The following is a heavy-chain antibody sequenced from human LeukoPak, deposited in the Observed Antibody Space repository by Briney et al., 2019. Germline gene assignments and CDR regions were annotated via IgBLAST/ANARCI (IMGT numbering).Heavy chain of an antibody. Sequence: ASGKVSCKASGYTFTSYGISWVRQAPGQGKEWMGGISAYNGNTNNAQKLQGKGTMTTDTSTSTAYMELRSLRSDDTAVYYCARDSYYGMDVWGQGTTVTVSS. V-gene: IGHV1-18*01. CDR3: ARDSYYGMDV. CDR1: GYTFTSYG. CDR2: ISAYNGNT. J-gene: IGHJ6*02.